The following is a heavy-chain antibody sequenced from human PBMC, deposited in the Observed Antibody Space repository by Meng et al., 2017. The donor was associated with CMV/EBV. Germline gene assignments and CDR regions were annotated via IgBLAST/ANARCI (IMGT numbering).Heavy chain of an antibody. CDR3: AKDLISTYYYDSSGSY. CDR1: GFIFSTYA. D-gene: IGHD3-22*01. V-gene: IGHV3-30-3*01. J-gene: IGHJ4*02. CDR2: VSYDGSNK. Sequence: GESLKISCTVSGFIFSTYAMHWVRQAPGKGLEWVALVSYDGSNKYYADSVKGRFTISRDNSKNTLYLQMNSLRPEDTAVYYCAKDLISTYYYDSSGSYWGQGTLVTVSS.